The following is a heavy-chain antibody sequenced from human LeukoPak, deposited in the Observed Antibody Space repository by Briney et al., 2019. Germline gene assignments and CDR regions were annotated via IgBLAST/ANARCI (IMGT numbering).Heavy chain of an antibody. Sequence: ASVKVSCKASGYTFTSYAMNWVRQAPGQGLEWMGWINTNTGNPTYAQGLTGRFVFSLDTAVSTAYLQISSLQAEDTAVYYCARTLVGATSYYYGMDVWGQGTTVTVSS. CDR2: INTNTGNP. CDR3: ARTLVGATSYYYGMDV. D-gene: IGHD1-26*01. V-gene: IGHV7-4-1*02. CDR1: GYTFTSYA. J-gene: IGHJ6*02.